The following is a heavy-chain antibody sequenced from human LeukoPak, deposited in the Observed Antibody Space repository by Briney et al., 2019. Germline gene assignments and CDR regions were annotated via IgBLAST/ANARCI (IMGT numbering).Heavy chain of an antibody. D-gene: IGHD6-13*01. J-gene: IGHJ4*02. Sequence: GASVKVSCKASGYTFTGYYMHCVRQAPGQGLEWMGWINPNSGGTNYAQKFQGWVTMTRDTSISTAYMELSRLRSDDTAVYYCAREETGYSSMHFDYWGQGTLVTVSS. V-gene: IGHV1-2*04. CDR3: AREETGYSSMHFDY. CDR2: INPNSGGT. CDR1: GYTFTGYY.